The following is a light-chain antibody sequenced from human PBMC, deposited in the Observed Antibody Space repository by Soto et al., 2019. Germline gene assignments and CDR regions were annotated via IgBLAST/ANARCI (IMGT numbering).Light chain of an antibody. Sequence: QSALTQPPSASGSPGQSVTISCTGTSSDVGNYNYVSWYQKHPRKAPKLMIYDVNKRPSGVPDRFSGSKSGNTASLTVSGLQADDEAEYYCSSYAGGNNLLFGGGTKVTVL. CDR2: DVN. CDR3: SSYAGGNNLL. CDR1: SSDVGNYNY. V-gene: IGLV2-8*01. J-gene: IGLJ2*01.